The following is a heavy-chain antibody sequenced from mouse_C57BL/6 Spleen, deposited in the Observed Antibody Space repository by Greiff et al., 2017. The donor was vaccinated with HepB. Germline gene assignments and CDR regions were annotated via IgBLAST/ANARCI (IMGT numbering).Heavy chain of an antibody. CDR1: GFNINNYY. V-gene: IGHV14-3*01. J-gene: IGHJ2*01. CDR2: IDPANGNT. CDR3: ARVYYGRRRGFDY. D-gene: IGHD1-1*01. Sequence: VQLQQSVAELVRPGASVKLSCTASGFNINNYYMHWVKQRPEQGLEWIGRIDPANGNTKYAPKFQGKATLTAYTSSNTAYLQLISLTSDDTAIYYCARVYYGRRRGFDYWGQGTTLTVSS.